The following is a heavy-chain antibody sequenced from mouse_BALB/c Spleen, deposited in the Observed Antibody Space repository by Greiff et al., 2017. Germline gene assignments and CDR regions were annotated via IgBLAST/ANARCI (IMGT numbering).Heavy chain of an antibody. D-gene: IGHD2-1*01. V-gene: IGHV14-3*02. CDR1: GFNFQVTY. J-gene: IGHJ2*01. Sequence: EVQLQQSGAELVKPGASVKLSCTASGFNFQVTYMHWVKQRPEQGLEWIGRIDPANGNTKYDPKFQGTATITADTSSITAYLQLSSLTSEDTAVYYCARGRSYYGLDDWGQGTTRTVAS. CDR2: IDPANGNT. CDR3: ARGRSYYGLDD.